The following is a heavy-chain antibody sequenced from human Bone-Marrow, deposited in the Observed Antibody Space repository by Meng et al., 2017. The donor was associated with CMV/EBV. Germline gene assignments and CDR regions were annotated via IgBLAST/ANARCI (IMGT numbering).Heavy chain of an antibody. CDR3: ARDGGYSSASLYYYYGMDV. D-gene: IGHD6-6*01. V-gene: IGHV1-69*05. J-gene: IGHJ6*02. Sequence: SVKVFCKAAAGTFSSYAISWVRQAPGQGLEWMGGIIPIFGTANYAQKFQGRVTITTDESTSTAYMELSSLRSEDTAVYYCARDGGYSSASLYYYYGMDVWGQGTTVTVSS. CDR2: IIPIFGTA. CDR1: AGTFSSYA.